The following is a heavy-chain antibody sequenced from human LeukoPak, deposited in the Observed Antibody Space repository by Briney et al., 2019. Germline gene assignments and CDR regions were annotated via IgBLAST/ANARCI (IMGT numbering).Heavy chain of an antibody. CDR1: GGSFSGYY. CDR3: ARGGGPVGYYMDV. Sequence: PSETLSLTCADYGGSFSGYYWSWIRQPPGKGLEWIGEINHSGSNNYNPSLKSRVTMSVDTSKNQCSLKLSSVTAADTAGYYCARGGGPVGYYMDVWGKGTTVTVSS. D-gene: IGHD3/OR15-3a*01. CDR2: INHSGSN. V-gene: IGHV4-34*01. J-gene: IGHJ6*03.